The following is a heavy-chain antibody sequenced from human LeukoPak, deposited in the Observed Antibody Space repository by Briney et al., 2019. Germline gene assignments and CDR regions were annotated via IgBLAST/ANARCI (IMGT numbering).Heavy chain of an antibody. D-gene: IGHD6-19*01. J-gene: IGHJ3*02. CDR3: AREQYSSGWYDAFDI. CDR2: ISAYNGNT. V-gene: IGHV1-18*01. CDR1: GYTFTSYG. Sequence: GASVKVSCKASGYTFTSYGISWVRQAPGQGLEWMGWISAYNGNTNYAQKLQGRVTMTTDTSTSTAYMELRSLRSDDTAVYYCAREQYSSGWYDAFDIWGQGTMVTVSS.